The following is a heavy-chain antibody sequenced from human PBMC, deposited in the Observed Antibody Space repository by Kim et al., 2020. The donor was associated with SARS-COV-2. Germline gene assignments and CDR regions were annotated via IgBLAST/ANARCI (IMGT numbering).Heavy chain of an antibody. Sequence: NKYYSESVKGRFTISRDNAKNTLYLQMNSLRAEDTAVYYCAGVSGYYYMDVWGKGTTVTVSS. D-gene: IGHD2-8*01. CDR2: NK. CDR3: AGVSGYYYMDV. V-gene: IGHV3-30*01. J-gene: IGHJ6*03.